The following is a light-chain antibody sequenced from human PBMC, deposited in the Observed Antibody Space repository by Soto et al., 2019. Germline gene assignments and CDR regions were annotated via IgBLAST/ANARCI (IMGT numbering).Light chain of an antibody. J-gene: IGKJ2*01. Sequence: EIVLTQSPGTLSLPPGGRATLSCRASQIVSATYFAWYQQRPGRAPRLLIYGASTRAPGIPDRFSGSRSGTDVTLTISRLQPDDFAVYYCQHYCSSHMYTFGQGTKLENK. CDR1: QIVSATY. CDR3: QHYCSSHMYT. V-gene: IGKV3-20*01. CDR2: GAS.